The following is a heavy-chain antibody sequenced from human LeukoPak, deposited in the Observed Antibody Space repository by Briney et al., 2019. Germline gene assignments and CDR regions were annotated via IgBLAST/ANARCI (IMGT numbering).Heavy chain of an antibody. CDR1: GGSFSSSNW. V-gene: IGHV4-4*02. CDR3: ASGPSNYWPYYFDC. J-gene: IGHJ4*02. Sequence: PSGTLSLTCAVSGGSFSSSNWWSWVRQSPGKGLGWIGEIFHSGNTNYNPSLKSRVTISLDKSKNQFSLNLNSVTAADTAVYYCASGPSNYWPYYFDCWGQGTLVTVSS. CDR2: IFHSGNT. D-gene: IGHD1-26*01.